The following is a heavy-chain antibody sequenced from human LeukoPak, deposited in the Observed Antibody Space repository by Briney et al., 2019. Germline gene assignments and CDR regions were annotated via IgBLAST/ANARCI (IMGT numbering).Heavy chain of an antibody. D-gene: IGHD6-19*01. CDR1: GYSISSGYY. V-gene: IGHV4-38-2*01. Sequence: SETLSLTCAVSGYSISSGYYWGWIRQPPGKGLEWIGSIYHSGSTYYNPSLKSQVTISVDTSKNQFSLKLSSVTAADTAVYYCARHLGYSSGWYVDYFDYWGQGTLVTVSS. J-gene: IGHJ4*02. CDR2: IYHSGST. CDR3: ARHLGYSSGWYVDYFDY.